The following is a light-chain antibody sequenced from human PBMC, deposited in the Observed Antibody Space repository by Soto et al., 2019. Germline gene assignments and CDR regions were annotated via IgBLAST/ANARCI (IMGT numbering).Light chain of an antibody. CDR1: QSVSSTY. J-gene: IGKJ2*01. CDR3: QQYGASPIYT. V-gene: IGKV3-20*01. CDR2: GAS. Sequence: EIVLTQSPGTLSLSPGERATLSCRASQSVSSTYLAWYQQKPGQPPRLLIFGASNRAAGTPDRFSGSGSGTDFTLTISKLEPEDFAVYYCQQYGASPIYTFGQGTKLDIK.